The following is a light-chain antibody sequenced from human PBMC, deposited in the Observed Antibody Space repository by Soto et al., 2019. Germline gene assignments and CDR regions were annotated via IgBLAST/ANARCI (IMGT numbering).Light chain of an antibody. J-gene: IGKJ5*01. Sequence: DIQMTQSPSSLSASVGDRVTITCRASQSISSYLNWYQQKPGKAPKLLIYAASSLQSGVPSRFSGSGSGTDITLTISSLQPEDFATYYCQQSYSTPRTFCQGTRLEIK. CDR1: QSISSY. CDR3: QQSYSTPRT. V-gene: IGKV1-39*01. CDR2: AAS.